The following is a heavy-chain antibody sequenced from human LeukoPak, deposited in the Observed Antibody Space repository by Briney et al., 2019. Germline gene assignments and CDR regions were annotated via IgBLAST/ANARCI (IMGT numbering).Heavy chain of an antibody. CDR1: GFTVSSNY. CDR2: IYSNDDT. CDR3: ARDSRYSGNGIDY. J-gene: IGHJ4*02. D-gene: IGHD5-12*01. V-gene: IGHV3-66*01. Sequence: GGSLRLSCAASGFTVSSNYMSWVRQAPGKGLEWVSVIYSNDDTYYADSVKGRFTISRDNAKNTVSLQMNSLRADDTAVYYCARDSRYSGNGIDYWGQGTLVTVSS.